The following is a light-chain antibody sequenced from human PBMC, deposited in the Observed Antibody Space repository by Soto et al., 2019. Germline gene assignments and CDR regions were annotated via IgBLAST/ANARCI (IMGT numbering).Light chain of an antibody. CDR3: QQSYSPPYT. CDR2: GAT. V-gene: IGKV1-39*01. J-gene: IGKJ2*01. CDR1: QSISNY. Sequence: DIQMTQSPSSLSASVGDRVTITCRASQSISNYLIWYQQKPGKAPKLLIYGATSLQTGVPSRFSGSGSGTEFTLTVSSLQPEDFATYHCQQSYSPPYTFGQGTNLEI.